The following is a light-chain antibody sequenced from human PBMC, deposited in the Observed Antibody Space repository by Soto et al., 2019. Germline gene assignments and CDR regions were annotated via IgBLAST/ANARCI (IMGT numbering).Light chain of an antibody. CDR3: QQYNNWPPWT. Sequence: EIVLTQSPGTLSLSPGDRVTLSCRASQSFTSSHLAWYQQKPGQAPRLLIYAASIRATDFPARFSGSGSGTEFTLTISGLQSDDFAVYFCQQYNNWPPWTFGHGTKVEIK. CDR2: AAS. J-gene: IGKJ1*01. V-gene: IGKV3-15*01. CDR1: QSFTSSH.